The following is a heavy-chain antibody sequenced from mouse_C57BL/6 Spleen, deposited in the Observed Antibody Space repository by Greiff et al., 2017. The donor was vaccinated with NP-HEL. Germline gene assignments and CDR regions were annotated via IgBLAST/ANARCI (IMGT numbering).Heavy chain of an antibody. CDR1: GYTFTDHT. CDR3: ASGNNGSSLFAY. D-gene: IGHD1-1*01. V-gene: IGHV1-78*01. Sequence: QVQLQQSDAELVKPGASVKISCKVSGYTFTDHTIHWMRQRPEQGLEWIGYIYPRDGSTKYNEKFKGKATLTADKASSTAYMQLNSLTSEDSAVYFFASGNNGSSLFAYWGQGTLVTVSA. J-gene: IGHJ3*01. CDR2: IYPRDGST.